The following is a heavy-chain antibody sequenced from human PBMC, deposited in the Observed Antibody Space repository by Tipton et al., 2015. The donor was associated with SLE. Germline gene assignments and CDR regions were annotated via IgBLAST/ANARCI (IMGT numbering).Heavy chain of an antibody. Sequence: TLSLTCAVSGGSISSSNWWSWVRHPPGKGLEWIGEIYHSGSNNYSPSLKSRVHISVDKSKNQFSLKLSSVTAADTAIYYCARGLRSSPLWYFDLWGRGTLVTVSS. J-gene: IGHJ2*01. CDR1: GGSISSSNW. V-gene: IGHV4-4*02. CDR2: IYHSGSN. D-gene: IGHD6-6*01. CDR3: ARGLRSSPLWYFDL.